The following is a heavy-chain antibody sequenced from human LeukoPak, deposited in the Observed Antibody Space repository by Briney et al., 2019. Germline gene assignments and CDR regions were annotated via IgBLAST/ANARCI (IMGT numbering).Heavy chain of an antibody. J-gene: IGHJ3*02. CDR1: GASITQHY. V-gene: IGHV4-59*11. D-gene: IGHD3-16*01. Sequence: SETLSLTCTVSGASITQHYWSWIRQPPGKGLEYIGYFYYDGSTNYTSSVRSRVTILVDTSKNQFTLNLRSVSAADTAKCYCTRGITGHYRSLGGFAFDIWGQGTMVAVSS. CDR3: TRGITGHYRSLGGFAFDI. CDR2: FYYDGST.